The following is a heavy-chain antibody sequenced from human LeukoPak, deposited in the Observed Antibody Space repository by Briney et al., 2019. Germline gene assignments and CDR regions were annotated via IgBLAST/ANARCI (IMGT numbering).Heavy chain of an antibody. CDR3: ARDTMLGMGNP. J-gene: IGHJ5*02. CDR2: VDNDGSSA. Sequence: GGSLRLSCAASGFTFSGLWMHWVRQPPGKGLEWVSRVDNDGSSANYADSVKGRFTTSRDNAKNTLYLQMNSLRAEDTGVYYCARDTMLGMGNPWGQGTLVTVSS. D-gene: IGHD3-10*02. V-gene: IGHV3-74*01. CDR1: GFTFSGLW.